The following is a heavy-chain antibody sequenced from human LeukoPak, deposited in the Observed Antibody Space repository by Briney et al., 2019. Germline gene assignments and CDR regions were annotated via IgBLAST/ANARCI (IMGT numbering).Heavy chain of an antibody. V-gene: IGHV1-2*02. Sequence: ASVNVSCKASGYPFTGYYLHWVRQAPGQGLEWMGWINHDSGGTDYEQKFQGRVTMTRDTSISTAYMELSRLRSDDTAVYYCARTSGYDFGTDFDYWRQGTLVTVSS. D-gene: IGHD5-12*01. CDR2: INHDSGGT. CDR3: ARTSGYDFGTDFDY. CDR1: GYPFTGYY. J-gene: IGHJ4*02.